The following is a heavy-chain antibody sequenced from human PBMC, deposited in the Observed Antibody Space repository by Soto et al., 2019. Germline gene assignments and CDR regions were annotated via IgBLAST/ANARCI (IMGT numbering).Heavy chain of an antibody. J-gene: IGHJ6*02. CDR3: AKGHLEVKMDM. D-gene: IGHD3-3*01. CDR1: EFTFSSYS. Sequence: EVQLLESGGGLVQPGGSLRLSCAASEFTFSSYSMIWVRQAPGKGLEWVSGVNGGGDITYYAESVKGRFTISRDNSKKSLYLQMNSLRAEATAVFYCAKGHLEVKMDMWGQGTTVTVSS. CDR2: VNGGGDIT. V-gene: IGHV3-23*01.